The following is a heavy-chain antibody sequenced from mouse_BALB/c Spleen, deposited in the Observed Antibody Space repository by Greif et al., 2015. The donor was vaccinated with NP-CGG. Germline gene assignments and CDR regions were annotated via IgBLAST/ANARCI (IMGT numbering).Heavy chain of an antibody. V-gene: IGHV14-3*02. CDR1: GFNIKDTY. D-gene: IGHD2-1*01. Sequence: VQLKESGAELVKPGASVKLSCTASGFNIKDTYMPWVKQRPEQGLEWIGRIDPANGNTKYDPKFQGKATITADTSSNTAYLQLSSLTSEDTAVYYCARYGNYVYFDVWGAGTTVTVSS. CDR2: IDPANGNT. CDR3: ARYGNYVYFDV. J-gene: IGHJ1*01.